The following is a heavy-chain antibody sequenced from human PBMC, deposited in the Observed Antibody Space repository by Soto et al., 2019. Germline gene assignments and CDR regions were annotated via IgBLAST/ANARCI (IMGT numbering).Heavy chain of an antibody. CDR3: AKQQMGVIRALDY. Sequence: GGSLRLSCAASGFTFSNYAMSWIRQAPGKGLEWVSTIRETGNTYYADSVRGRFATSRDNSENTLYLQMSSLRAEDTAVYYCAKQQMGVIRALDYWGQGTLVT. J-gene: IGHJ4*02. CDR2: IRETGNT. D-gene: IGHD1-26*01. CDR1: GFTFSNYA. V-gene: IGHV3-23*01.